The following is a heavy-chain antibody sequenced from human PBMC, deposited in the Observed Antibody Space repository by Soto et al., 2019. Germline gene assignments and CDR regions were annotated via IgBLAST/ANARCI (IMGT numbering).Heavy chain of an antibody. CDR3: IYSTDYPPYNWFDP. CDR2: IRSKANSYAT. J-gene: IGHJ5*02. D-gene: IGHD2-15*01. V-gene: IGHV3-73*01. Sequence: GGSLRLSCAASGFTFSGSAMHWVRQASGKGLEWVGRIRSKANSYATAYAASVKGRFTISRDDSKNTAYLQMNSLKTEDTAVYYCIYSTDYPPYNWFDPWGQGTLVTVSS. CDR1: GFTFSGSA.